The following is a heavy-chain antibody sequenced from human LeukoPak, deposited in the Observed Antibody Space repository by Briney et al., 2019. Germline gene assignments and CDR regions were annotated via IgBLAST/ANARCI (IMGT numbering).Heavy chain of an antibody. V-gene: IGHV1-2*02. Sequence: ASVKVSCKTSGYTFTGNFMHWVRQAPGQGLERMGWINPNSGGTNYAQKFQGRVTMTRDTSISTAYMELSRLRSDDTAVYYCAGELAYYDILTGYPVAFDYWGQGTLVTVSS. J-gene: IGHJ4*02. D-gene: IGHD3-9*01. CDR1: GYTFTGNF. CDR3: AGELAYYDILTGYPVAFDY. CDR2: INPNSGGT.